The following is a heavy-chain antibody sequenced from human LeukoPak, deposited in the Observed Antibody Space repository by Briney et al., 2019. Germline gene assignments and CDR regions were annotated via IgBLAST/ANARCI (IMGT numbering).Heavy chain of an antibody. CDR2: ISAYNGNT. Sequence: ASVKVSCKASGYTFTSYGLSWVRQAPGQGLEWMGWISAYNGNTNYAQKLQGRVTMTTDTSTSTAYMELRSLRSDDTAVYYCARVSEPLGTSVYWGQGTLVTVSS. CDR1: GYTFTSYG. CDR3: ARVSEPLGTSVY. D-gene: IGHD1-7*01. V-gene: IGHV1-18*01. J-gene: IGHJ4*02.